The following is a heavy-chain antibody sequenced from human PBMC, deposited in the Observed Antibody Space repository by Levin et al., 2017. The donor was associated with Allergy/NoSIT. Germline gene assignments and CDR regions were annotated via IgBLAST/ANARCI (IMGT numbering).Heavy chain of an antibody. CDR1: GFTLSYYA. CDR3: AKGSGSDSDDGTDV. V-gene: IGHV3-30*04. CDR2: ISYDGNNK. D-gene: IGHD1-26*01. Sequence: GESLKISCADSGFTLSYYAIHWVRQAPGKGLEWMAVISYDGNNKYYADSVKGRFTISRDNSQDPVYLQMTSLRVADTAVYYCAKGSGSDSDDGTDVWGQGTTVTVSS. J-gene: IGHJ6*02.